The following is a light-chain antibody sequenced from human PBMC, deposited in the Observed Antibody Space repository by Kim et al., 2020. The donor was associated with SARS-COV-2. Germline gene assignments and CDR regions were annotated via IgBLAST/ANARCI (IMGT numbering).Light chain of an antibody. CDR2: KAS. V-gene: IGKV1-5*03. J-gene: IGKJ4*01. Sequence: ASHGDRVTITCRASQSISTWVAWYQQKPGKAPKLLIYKASTLEEGVPSRFSGSGSGTDFTLTISSMQPGDFATYYCQQHTSYPLTFGGGTKVDIK. CDR3: QQHTSYPLT. CDR1: QSISTW.